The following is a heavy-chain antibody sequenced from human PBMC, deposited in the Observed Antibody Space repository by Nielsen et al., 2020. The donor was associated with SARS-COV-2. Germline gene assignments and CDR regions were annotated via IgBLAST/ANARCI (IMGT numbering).Heavy chain of an antibody. V-gene: IGHV5-51*01. D-gene: IGHD5-24*01. CDR2: IYPGDSDT. J-gene: IGHJ3*02. CDR3: ARGANVEMATRDAFDI. CDR1: GYSFTSYW. Sequence: GESLKISCKGSGYSFTSYWIGWVRQMPGNGLEWMGIIYPGDSDTRYSPSFQGQVTISADKSISTAYLQWSSLKASDTAMYYCARGANVEMATRDAFDIWGQGTMVTVSS.